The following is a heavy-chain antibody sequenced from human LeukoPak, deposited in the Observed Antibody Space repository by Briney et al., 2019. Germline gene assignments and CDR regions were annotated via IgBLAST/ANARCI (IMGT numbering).Heavy chain of an antibody. CDR3: ATISRHDFWSGYYNY. Sequence: PSETLSLTCTVSGGSISSGGYYWSWIRQPPGKGLEWIGHIYHSGSTYYNPSLKSRVTISVDRSKNQFSLKLSSVTAADTAVYYCATISRHDFWSGYYNYWGQGTLVTVSS. CDR1: GGSISSGGYY. J-gene: IGHJ4*02. V-gene: IGHV4-30-2*01. CDR2: IYHSGST. D-gene: IGHD3-3*01.